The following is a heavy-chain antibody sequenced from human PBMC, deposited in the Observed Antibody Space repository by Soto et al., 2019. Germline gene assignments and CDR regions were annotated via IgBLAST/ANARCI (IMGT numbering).Heavy chain of an antibody. Sequence: PSETLSLTCTVSGGSISSYYWSWIRQPPGKGLEWIGYIYYSGSTNYNPSLKSRVTISVDTSKNQFSLKLSSVTAADTAVYYCARESAGSGKNNWFDPWGQGPLVTVPS. CDR1: GGSISSYY. CDR3: ARESAGSGKNNWFDP. V-gene: IGHV4-59*12. D-gene: IGHD3-10*01. J-gene: IGHJ5*02. CDR2: IYYSGST.